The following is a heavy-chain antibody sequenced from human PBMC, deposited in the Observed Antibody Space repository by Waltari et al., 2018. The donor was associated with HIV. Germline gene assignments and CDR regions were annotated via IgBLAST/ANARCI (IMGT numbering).Heavy chain of an antibody. V-gene: IGHV1-24*01. J-gene: IGHJ4*02. D-gene: IGHD1-26*01. Sequence: QVQLVQSGAEVKKTGASVKVSCKVSGYTLSELSIHWVRQADGKGLEWMGGFDPEDGKTIYAQKFQGRVTRAEDTSRDTAYMELSRLRSEDTAVYYCATDPVLIVGAPGYWGQGTLVTVSS. CDR3: ATDPVLIVGAPGY. CDR2: FDPEDGKT. CDR1: GYTLSELS.